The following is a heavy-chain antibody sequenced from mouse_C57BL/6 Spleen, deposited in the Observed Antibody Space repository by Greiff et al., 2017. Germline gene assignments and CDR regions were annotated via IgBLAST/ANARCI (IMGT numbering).Heavy chain of an antibody. V-gene: IGHV3-5*01. Sequence: EVKLMESGPGLVKPSQTVFLTCTVTGISITTGNYRWSWIRQFPGNKLEWIGYIYYSGTITYNPSLTSRTTITRDTPKNQFFLEMNSLTAEDTATYYCARYYGRDWYFDVWGTGTTVTVSS. D-gene: IGHD1-1*01. CDR3: ARYYGRDWYFDV. J-gene: IGHJ1*03. CDR2: IYYSGTI. CDR1: GISITTGNYR.